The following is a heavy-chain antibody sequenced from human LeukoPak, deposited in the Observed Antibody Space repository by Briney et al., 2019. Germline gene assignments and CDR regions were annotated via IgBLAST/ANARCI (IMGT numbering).Heavy chain of an antibody. D-gene: IGHD6-19*01. V-gene: IGHV3-30-3*01. CDR3: ARPAVAGLRAGGYDY. CDR2: ISYDGSNK. Sequence: QTGGSLRLSFAASGFTFSSYAMHWVRQAPGKGLEWVAVISYDGSNKYYADSVKGRFTISRDNAKNTLYLQMNSLRVEDTAVYYCARPAVAGLRAGGYDYWGQGTLVTVSS. CDR1: GFTFSSYA. J-gene: IGHJ4*02.